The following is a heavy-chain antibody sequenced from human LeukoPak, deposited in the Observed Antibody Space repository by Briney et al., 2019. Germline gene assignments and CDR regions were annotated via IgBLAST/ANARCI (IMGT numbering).Heavy chain of an antibody. CDR3: TSTRSRADMAAAAGGDY. V-gene: IGHV3-73*01. Sequence: HTGGSLRLSCAASGFTFSSYSMNWVRQASGKGLEWVGRIRSKANSYATAYAASVKGRFTISRDDSKNTAYLQMNSLKTEDTAVYYCTSTRSRADMAAAAGGDYWGQGTLVTVSS. J-gene: IGHJ4*02. CDR2: IRSKANSYAT. CDR1: GFTFSSYS. D-gene: IGHD6-13*01.